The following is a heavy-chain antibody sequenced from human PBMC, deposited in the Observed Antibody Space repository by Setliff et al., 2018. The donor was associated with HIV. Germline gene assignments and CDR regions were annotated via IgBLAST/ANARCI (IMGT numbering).Heavy chain of an antibody. CDR2: INNDSGTI. CDR1: GFTFSTYG. D-gene: IGHD2-2*01. J-gene: IGHJ4*02. Sequence: LRLSCAASGFTFSTYGLNWVRQAPGKGLGWISYINNDSGTIYYADSVRGRFTISRDNARDSVYLQMNGLRADDTAVYYCVRDTTSGWMLTSWGQGTLVTVSS. V-gene: IGHV3-48*04. CDR3: VRDTTSGWMLTS.